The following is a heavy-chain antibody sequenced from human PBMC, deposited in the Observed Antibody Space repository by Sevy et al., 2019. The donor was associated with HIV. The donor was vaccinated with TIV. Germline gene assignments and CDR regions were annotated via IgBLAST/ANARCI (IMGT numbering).Heavy chain of an antibody. J-gene: IGHJ5*02. CDR2: ISGSGSGT. CDR1: GFTFSSYA. CDR3: AKDRNIGKTGWFDP. D-gene: IGHD5-12*01. Sequence: GWSLRLSCAASGFTFSSYAMSWVRQAPGKGLEWVSSISGSGSGTYYADSVKGRFTVSRDTSENTLYLQMNSLRAEDTATYYCAKDRNIGKTGWFDPWGQGTLVTVSS. V-gene: IGHV3-23*01.